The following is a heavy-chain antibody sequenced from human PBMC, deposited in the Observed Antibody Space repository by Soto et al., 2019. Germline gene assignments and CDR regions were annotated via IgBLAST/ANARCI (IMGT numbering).Heavy chain of an antibody. D-gene: IGHD2-21*02. V-gene: IGHV6-1*01. Sequence: SQTLSLTCAISGDSVSNNSAAWNLIRQSPSRGLEWLGRTYYRSKWYNDYAVSVKGRVTINPDTSKNQFSLQLNSVTPEDTAVYYCARDPAECGSDCSPTGFDYWGQGTLVTVSS. CDR1: GDSVSNNSAA. J-gene: IGHJ4*02. CDR3: ARDPAECGSDCSPTGFDY. CDR2: TYYRSKWYN.